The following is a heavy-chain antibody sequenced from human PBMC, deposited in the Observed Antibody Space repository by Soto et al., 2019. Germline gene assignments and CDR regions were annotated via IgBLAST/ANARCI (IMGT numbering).Heavy chain of an antibody. CDR1: GGSFSGYY. CDR2: INHSGRT. V-gene: IGHV4-34*01. Sequence: QVQLQQWGAGLLKPSETLSLTCAVYGGSFSGYYWSWIRQPPGKGLEWIGEINHSGRTNYNPSLNSRVTISVDTSKNQFSLKLSSVTAADTAVYYCARVMYSNYGARGTYFDYWGQGTLVTVSS. D-gene: IGHD4-4*01. CDR3: ARVMYSNYGARGTYFDY. J-gene: IGHJ4*02.